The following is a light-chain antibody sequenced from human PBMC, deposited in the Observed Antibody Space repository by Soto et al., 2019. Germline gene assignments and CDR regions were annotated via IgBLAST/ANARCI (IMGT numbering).Light chain of an antibody. J-gene: IGLJ3*02. V-gene: IGLV2-14*01. CDR1: SSDVGAYNY. Sequence: QSALTQPPSASGSPGQSVTISCTGASSDVGAYNYVSWYQQHPGKAPKLVIYEVSNRPSGVSNRFSGSKSGNTASLTISGLQAEDEADYYCSSYTSSSPWVFGGGTKLTVL. CDR3: SSYTSSSPWV. CDR2: EVS.